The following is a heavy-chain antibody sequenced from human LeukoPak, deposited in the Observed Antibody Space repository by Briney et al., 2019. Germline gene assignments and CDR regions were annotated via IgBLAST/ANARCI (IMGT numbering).Heavy chain of an antibody. CDR1: GGSIGSSSYY. CDR3: ARHIGGRYYYYYMDV. CDR2: IYYIGST. D-gene: IGHD3-16*02. V-gene: IGHV4-39*01. J-gene: IGHJ6*03. Sequence: SETLSLTCTVSGGSIGSSSYYWGWIRQPPGKGLEWIGNIYYIGSTYYNPSLKSRVTISVDTSKNQFSLKLSSVTAADTAVCYCARHIGGRYYYYYMDVWGKGTTVTISS.